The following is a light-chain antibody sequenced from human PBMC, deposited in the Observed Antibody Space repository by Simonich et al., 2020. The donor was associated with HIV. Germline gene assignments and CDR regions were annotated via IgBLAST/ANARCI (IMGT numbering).Light chain of an antibody. Sequence: QSALTQPASVSGSPGQSITISCTGTSSDVGAYNYVSWYQQYSGKAPKLVIYDVHNRPSGVSNRCSGSKSGNTASLTISGLQAEDEADYYCNSYTSSSAWVFGGGTKLTVL. V-gene: IGLV2-14*03. CDR1: SSDVGAYNY. CDR3: NSYTSSSAWV. CDR2: DVH. J-gene: IGLJ2*01.